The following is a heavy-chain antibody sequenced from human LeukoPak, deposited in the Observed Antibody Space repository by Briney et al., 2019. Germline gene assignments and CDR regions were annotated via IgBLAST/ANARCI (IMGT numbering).Heavy chain of an antibody. CDR1: RYTFTSYG. Sequence: GASVKVSCKASRYTFTSYGISWVRQAPGHGLEWMGWISAYNGNTNYAQKLQGRVTITTDTVRSTAYMELRSRRSEDTGVYYCARDISSIAAAGMNDYWGQGTLVTVSS. CDR3: ARDISSIAAAGMNDY. J-gene: IGHJ4*02. V-gene: IGHV1-18*01. D-gene: IGHD6-13*01. CDR2: ISAYNGNT.